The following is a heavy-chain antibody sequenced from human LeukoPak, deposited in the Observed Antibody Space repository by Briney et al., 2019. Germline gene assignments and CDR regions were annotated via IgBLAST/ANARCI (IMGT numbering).Heavy chain of an antibody. CDR1: GFTFSGSS. J-gene: IGHJ4*02. CDR3: TRDSGSYFH. Sequence: GSLRLSWAAPGFTFSGSSLDWVRQASREGLGWVGRIRSKANSYATAYAASVKGRFTISRDDSKNTAYLQMNSLKTEDTAVYYCTRDSGSYFHWGQGTLVTVSS. CDR2: IRSKANSYAT. V-gene: IGHV3-73*01. D-gene: IGHD1-26*01.